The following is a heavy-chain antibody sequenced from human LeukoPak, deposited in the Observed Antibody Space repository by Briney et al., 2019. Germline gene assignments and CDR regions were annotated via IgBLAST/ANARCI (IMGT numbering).Heavy chain of an antibody. J-gene: IGHJ4*02. Sequence: GASVKVSCKASGGTFSSYAISWVRQAPGQGLEWMGGIIPIFGTADYAQKFQGRVTITTDESTRTAYMELSSLRSEDTAVYYCARDSGSYYERFDYWGQGTLVTVSS. V-gene: IGHV1-69*05. CDR3: ARDSGSYYERFDY. CDR1: GGTFSSYA. CDR2: IIPIFGTA. D-gene: IGHD1-26*01.